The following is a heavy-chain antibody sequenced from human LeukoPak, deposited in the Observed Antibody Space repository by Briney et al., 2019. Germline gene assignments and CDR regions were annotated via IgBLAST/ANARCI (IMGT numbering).Heavy chain of an antibody. D-gene: IGHD3-9*01. V-gene: IGHV4-61*01. Sequence: SQTLSLTCTVSGGSVSGGSYFWSWIRQPPGKGLEWIGYIYYTGSTNYNPSLKSRVTISVDTSKNQFSLRLSSVPAADTAVYYCARDRLQYSPPYAMDVWGQGTTVTVSS. CDR1: GGSVSGGSYF. CDR2: IYYTGST. J-gene: IGHJ6*02. CDR3: ARDRLQYSPPYAMDV.